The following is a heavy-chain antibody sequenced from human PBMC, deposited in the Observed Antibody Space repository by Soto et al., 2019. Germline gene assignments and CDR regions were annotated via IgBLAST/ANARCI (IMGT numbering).Heavy chain of an antibody. Sequence: QVQLQQWGAGLLKPSETLSLTCAVYGGSFSGYYWSWIRQPPGKGLEWIGEINHSGSTNYNPSLKSRVTISVDTSKNQFSLKLSSVTAADTAVYYCARGSSPDYGDYVGLVWYFDLWGRGTLVTVSS. D-gene: IGHD4-17*01. V-gene: IGHV4-34*01. CDR2: INHSGST. CDR3: ARGSSPDYGDYVGLVWYFDL. J-gene: IGHJ2*01. CDR1: GGSFSGYY.